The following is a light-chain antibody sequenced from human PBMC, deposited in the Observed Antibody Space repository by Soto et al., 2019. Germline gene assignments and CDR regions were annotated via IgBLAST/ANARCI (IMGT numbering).Light chain of an antibody. CDR1: SSDVGGYNY. V-gene: IGLV2-14*01. Sequence: QSALTQPASVSGSPGQSITISCTGTSSDVGGYNYVSWYQQHPGKAPKLMIYDVSNRPSGVSNRFSGSKSGNTASLPISGLQAEDEADYDCSSYTSSSTDVVFGGGTKLTV. J-gene: IGLJ2*01. CDR2: DVS. CDR3: SSYTSSSTDVV.